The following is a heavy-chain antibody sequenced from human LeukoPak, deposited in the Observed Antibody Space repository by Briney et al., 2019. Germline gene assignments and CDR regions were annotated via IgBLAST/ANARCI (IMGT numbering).Heavy chain of an antibody. V-gene: IGHV3-23*01. J-gene: IGHJ4*02. CDR2: VSGSSANT. CDR1: GFRFSNHA. Sequence: PGGSLRLSCVVSGFRFSNHAMNWVRQAPGKGLEWISSVSGSSANTYYADSVMGRFTISRDNSRNTLFLQMNSPRVEDTAIYYCAKAGQCTTTTCYGRLVFDYWGQGTLVTVSS. D-gene: IGHD2-2*01. CDR3: AKAGQCTTTTCYGRLVFDY.